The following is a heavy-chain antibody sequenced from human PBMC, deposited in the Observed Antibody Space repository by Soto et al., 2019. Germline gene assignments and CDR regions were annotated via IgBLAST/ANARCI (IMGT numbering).Heavy chain of an antibody. D-gene: IGHD6-6*01. V-gene: IGHV1-69*13. CDR1: GGTFSSYG. CDR3: ARAIRASYSSSAGYYYGMDV. Sequence: AVKVSCKASGGTFSSYGISWVRLAPGQGLEWMGGSIPIFGTANYAQKFQGRVTITADESTSTAYMELSSLRSEDTAVYYCARAIRASYSSSAGYYYGMDVWGRGTTVSVSS. J-gene: IGHJ6*02. CDR2: SIPIFGTA.